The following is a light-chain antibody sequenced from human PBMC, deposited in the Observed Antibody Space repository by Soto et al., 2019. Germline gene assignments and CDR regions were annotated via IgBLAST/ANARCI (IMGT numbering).Light chain of an antibody. J-gene: IGLJ3*02. CDR2: SNS. V-gene: IGLV1-44*01. CDR1: SSNIGTNT. Sequence: QSVLTQPPSASGTPGQRVTISCSGGSSNIGTNTVNRYQQLPGTAPKLLIYSNSQRPSGVPDRFSGSKSGTSASLAISGLQSEDEADYYCAAWDDSLNGPVFGGGTKVTVL. CDR3: AAWDDSLNGPV.